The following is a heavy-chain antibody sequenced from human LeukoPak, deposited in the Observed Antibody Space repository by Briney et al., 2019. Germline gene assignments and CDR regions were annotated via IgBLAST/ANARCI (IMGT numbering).Heavy chain of an antibody. Sequence: PSETLSLTCAVSGGSIGSGGYSWSWIRQPPGKGLEWIGYIYYSGSTYYNPSLKSRVTISVDTSKNQFSLKLSSVTAADTAVYYCARGDEIIAAAGGTRFDPWGQGTLVTVSS. J-gene: IGHJ5*02. CDR1: GGSIGSGGYS. V-gene: IGHV4-61*08. D-gene: IGHD6-13*01. CDR3: ARGDEIIAAAGGTRFDP. CDR2: IYYSGST.